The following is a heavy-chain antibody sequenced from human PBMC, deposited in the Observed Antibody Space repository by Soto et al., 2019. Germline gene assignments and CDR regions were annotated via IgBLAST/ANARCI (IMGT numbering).Heavy chain of an antibody. Sequence: GASVKVSCKASGYTFTGYGISWVRQAPGHGLEWMGWISAYNGYRKYAQKFQDRVTMTTDTSTSTAYMELRSLRSDDTAVYYCARVLRFLEWLLSDYCYYGMDVWGQGTTVTVSS. V-gene: IGHV1-18*01. D-gene: IGHD3-3*01. J-gene: IGHJ6*02. CDR1: GYTFTGYG. CDR3: ARVLRFLEWLLSDYCYYGMDV. CDR2: ISAYNGYR.